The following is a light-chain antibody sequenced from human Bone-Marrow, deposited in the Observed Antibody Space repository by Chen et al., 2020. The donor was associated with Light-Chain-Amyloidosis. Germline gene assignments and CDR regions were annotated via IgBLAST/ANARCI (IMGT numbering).Light chain of an antibody. Sequence: QSSLTHPASVSGSPGQFITIPCPGTSSDVGGYNYVSWYQPHPGKAPKLMIYDVSNRPSGVSNRFSGSKSGNTASLTISGLQAEDEADYYCSSYTSSSTLVFGGGTKLTVL. CDR2: DVS. CDR3: SSYTSSSTLV. V-gene: IGLV2-14*01. CDR1: SSDVGGYNY. J-gene: IGLJ2*01.